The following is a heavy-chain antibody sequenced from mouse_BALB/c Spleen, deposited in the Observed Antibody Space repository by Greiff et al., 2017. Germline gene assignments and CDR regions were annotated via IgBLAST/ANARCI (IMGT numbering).Heavy chain of an antibody. J-gene: IGHJ3*01. CDR2: INPSTGYT. Sequence: QVQLQQSGAELAKPGASVKMSCKASGYTFTSYWMHWVKQRPGQGLEWIGYINPSTGYTEYNQKFKDKATLTADKSSSTAYMQLSSLTSEDSAVYYCARSTRTLLRLPFAYWGQGTLVTVSA. CDR1: GYTFTSYW. V-gene: IGHV1-7*01. CDR3: ARSTRTLLRLPFAY. D-gene: IGHD1-2*01.